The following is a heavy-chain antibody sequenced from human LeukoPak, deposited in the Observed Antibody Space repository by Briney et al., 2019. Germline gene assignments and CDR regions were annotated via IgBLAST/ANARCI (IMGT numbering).Heavy chain of an antibody. V-gene: IGHV3-9*01. CDR1: GFTFDDYA. CDR3: AKSGVSYYGMDV. CDR2: ISWNSGSI. Sequence: PGGSLRPSCAASGFTFDDYAMHWVRQAPGKGLEWVSGISWNSGSIGYADSVKGRFTISRDNAKNSLYLQMNSLRAEDTALYYCAKSGVSYYGMDVWGQGTTVTVSS. D-gene: IGHD3-22*01. J-gene: IGHJ6*02.